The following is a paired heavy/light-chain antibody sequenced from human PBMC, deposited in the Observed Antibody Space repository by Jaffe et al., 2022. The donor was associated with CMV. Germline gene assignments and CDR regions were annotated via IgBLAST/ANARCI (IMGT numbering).Heavy chain of an antibody. CDR2: ISGSGGST. V-gene: IGHV3-23*01. CDR1: GFTFSSYA. Sequence: EVQVLESGGGLVQPGGSLRLSCEASGFTFSSYAMSWVRQAPGKGLEWVSGISGSGGSTYYGDSVNGRFTISRDNSKNTLYLQMNSLRAEDTAVYSCAKGEDSGSYEPFDYWGQGTLVTVSS. D-gene: IGHD1-26*01. J-gene: IGHJ4*02. CDR3: AKGEDSGSYEPFDY.
Light chain of an antibody. V-gene: IGLV3-27*01. CDR1: VLAKKY. Sequence: SYELTQPSSVSVSPGQTARITCSGDVLAKKYARWFQQKPGQAPVLVIYKDSERPSGIPERFSGSSSGTTVTLTISGAHVEDEADYYCYSAADNKGEFGGGTKLTVL. J-gene: IGLJ2*01. CDR2: KDS. CDR3: YSAADNKGE.